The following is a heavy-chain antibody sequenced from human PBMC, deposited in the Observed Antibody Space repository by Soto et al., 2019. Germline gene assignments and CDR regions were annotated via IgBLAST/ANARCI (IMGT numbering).Heavy chain of an antibody. D-gene: IGHD1-26*01. Sequence: ASWKVSCKASRYTFTSYAIHWGRQAPGQRLEWMGWINAGNGNTKYSQKFQGRVTITRDTSASTAYMEVSSLRSEDTAVYYCARGASPLIDYWGQGTLVTVSS. V-gene: IGHV1-3*01. CDR3: ARGASPLIDY. J-gene: IGHJ4*02. CDR2: INAGNGNT. CDR1: RYTFTSYA.